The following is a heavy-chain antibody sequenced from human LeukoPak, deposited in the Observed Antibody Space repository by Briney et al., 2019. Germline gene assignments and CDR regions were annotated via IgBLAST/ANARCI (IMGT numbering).Heavy chain of an antibody. J-gene: IGHJ6*02. V-gene: IGHV4-4*02. CDR3: AKDLPYCSSTSCPGRDYHGMDV. D-gene: IGHD2-2*01. CDR2: IHHSGST. Sequence: SETLSLTCAVSGGSISSSNWWSWVRQPPGKGLEWIGEIHHSGSTNYNPSLKSRVTISVDKSKNQFSLKLSSVTAADTAVYYCAKDLPYCSSTSCPGRDYHGMDVWGQGTTVTVSS. CDR1: GGSISSSNW.